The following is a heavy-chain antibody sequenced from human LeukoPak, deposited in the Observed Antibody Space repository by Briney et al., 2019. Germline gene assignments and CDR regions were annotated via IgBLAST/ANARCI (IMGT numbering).Heavy chain of an antibody. J-gene: IGHJ4*02. V-gene: IGHV1-2*02. CDR2: ISPDGGVT. CDR1: GSIFNVYY. Sequence: GASVKVSCKSYGSIFNVYYMHLVRQVPGQGLEWMGWISPDGGVTNYAQKFQGRVTLTRDSATTTDYMELSRLTSDDTAVYYCARENWYYDHWGQGTLVTVSS. CDR3: ARENWYYDH.